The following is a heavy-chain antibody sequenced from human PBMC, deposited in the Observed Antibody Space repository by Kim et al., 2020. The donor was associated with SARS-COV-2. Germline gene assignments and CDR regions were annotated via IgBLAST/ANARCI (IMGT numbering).Heavy chain of an antibody. CDR3: ARDWYGALDY. Sequence: GGTYYHPSIQRRSTISADTYNNPFYLRLSSVTAADTAVYYCARDWYGALDYWGQGTLVTVSS. D-gene: IGHD3-10*01. J-gene: IGHJ4*02. V-gene: IGHV4-31*02. CDR2: GGT.